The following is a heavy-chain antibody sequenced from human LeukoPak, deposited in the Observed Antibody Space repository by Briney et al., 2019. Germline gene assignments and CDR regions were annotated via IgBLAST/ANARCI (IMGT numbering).Heavy chain of an antibody. D-gene: IGHD6-13*01. CDR3: ARDLRAAAGSSSYGMDV. CDR1: GYTFTSYD. Sequence: WASVKVSCTASGYTFTSYDINWVRQATGQGLEWMGWMNPNSGNTGYAQKFQGRVTMTRNTSTSTAYMELRSLRSDDTAVYYCARDLRAAAGSSSYGMDVWGQGTTVTVSS. CDR2: MNPNSGNT. V-gene: IGHV1-8*01. J-gene: IGHJ6*02.